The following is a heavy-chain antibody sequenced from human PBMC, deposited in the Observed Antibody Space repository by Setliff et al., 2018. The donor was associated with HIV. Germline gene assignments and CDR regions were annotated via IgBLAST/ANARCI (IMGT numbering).Heavy chain of an antibody. Sequence: PSETLSLTCAVSGGSISSGGYSWSWIRQPPGKGLEWIGYIYHSGSTYYNPSLKSRVTISVDKSKNQFSLKLTSVTAADTAMYYCAWGTQRPIDSWGQGTLVTVSS. CDR3: AWGTQRPIDS. J-gene: IGHJ4*02. V-gene: IGHV4-30-2*01. CDR2: IYHSGST. CDR1: GGSISSGGYS. D-gene: IGHD3-16*01.